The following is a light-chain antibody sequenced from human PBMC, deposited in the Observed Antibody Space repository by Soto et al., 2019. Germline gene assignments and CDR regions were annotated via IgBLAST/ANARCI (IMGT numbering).Light chain of an antibody. Sequence: EIVLTQSQGTLSLSPGERATLSCRASQSVSSSSYLAWYQQKPGQAPRLLIYGASSRATGIPDRFSGSGSATDFALTISRLEPEDFAVYYCRQYGSSPSYTFGQGTKLEIK. CDR3: RQYGSSPSYT. CDR2: GAS. CDR1: QSVSSSSY. J-gene: IGKJ2*01. V-gene: IGKV3-20*01.